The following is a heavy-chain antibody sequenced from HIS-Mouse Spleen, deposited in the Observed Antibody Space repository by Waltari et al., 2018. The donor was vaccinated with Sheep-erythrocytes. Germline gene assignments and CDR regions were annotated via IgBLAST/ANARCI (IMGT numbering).Heavy chain of an antibody. CDR2: IYSGGST. Sequence: EVQLVESGGGLIQPGGSLRLSCAASGFTVSSNYMSWVRQAPGKGLEWVSVIYSGGSTYYADSVKGRVTISRDNSKNTLYLQMNSLRAEDTAVYYCARDSYGSGPFYGMDVWGQGTTVTVSS. CDR1: GFTVSSNY. V-gene: IGHV3-53*01. J-gene: IGHJ6*02. CDR3: ARDSYGSGPFYGMDV. D-gene: IGHD3-10*01.